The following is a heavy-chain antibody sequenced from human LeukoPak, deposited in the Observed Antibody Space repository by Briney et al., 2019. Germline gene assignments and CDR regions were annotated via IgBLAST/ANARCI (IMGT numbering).Heavy chain of an antibody. V-gene: IGHV3-23*01. CDR2: ISGSGGST. D-gene: IGHD6-19*01. CDR3: AKSGIAAVAGSWFDP. J-gene: IGHJ5*02. Sequence: GGSLRVSCAASGFTFSSYAMSWVRQAPGKGLEWVSAISGSGGSTYYADSVKGRFTISRDNSKNTLYLQMNSLRAEDTAVYYCAKSGIAAVAGSWFDPWGQGTLVTVSS. CDR1: GFTFSSYA.